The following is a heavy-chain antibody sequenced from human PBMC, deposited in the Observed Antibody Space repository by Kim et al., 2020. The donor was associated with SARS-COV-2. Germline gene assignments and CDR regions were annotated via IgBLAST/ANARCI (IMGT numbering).Heavy chain of an antibody. CDR1: GFTFSNYA. J-gene: IGHJ4*02. Sequence: GGSLRLSCAASGFTFSNYAMSWVRQAPGKGLEWVSVIGGSGGSTYYADSVKGRFTISRDDSKSTLYLQMDSLRAEDTAVYYCAKAPGSSSYSGGSHWGQGTLVAVSS. CDR3: AKAPGSSSYSGGSH. CDR2: IGGSGGST. D-gene: IGHD1-26*01. V-gene: IGHV3-23*01.